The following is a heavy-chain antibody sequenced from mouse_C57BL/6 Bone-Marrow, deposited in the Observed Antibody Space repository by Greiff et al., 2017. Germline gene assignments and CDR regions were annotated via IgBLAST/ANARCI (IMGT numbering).Heavy chain of an antibody. CDR3: ARHDDGNYAH. J-gene: IGHJ2*01. D-gene: IGHD2-1*01. CDR2: ISSGGSYT. Sequence: EVQLVESGGDLVKPGGSLKLSCAASGFTFSSYGMSWVRQTPDKRLEWVATISSGGSYTYYPDSVKGRFTITRDNAKNTLYLQMSSLKSEDTAMYYCARHDDGNYAHWGQGTTLTVSS. CDR1: GFTFSSYG. V-gene: IGHV5-6*01.